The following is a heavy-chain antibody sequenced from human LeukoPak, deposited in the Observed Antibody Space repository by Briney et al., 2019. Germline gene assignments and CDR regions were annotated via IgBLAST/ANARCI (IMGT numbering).Heavy chain of an antibody. CDR2: IYYSGST. D-gene: IGHD3-22*01. J-gene: IGHJ4*02. CDR1: GGSVSSDSYY. Sequence: SETLSLTCTVSGGSVSSDSYYWSWIRQPPGKGLEWIGYIYYSGSTNYNPSLKSRVTISVDTSKNQFSLKLSSVTAADTAVYYCARRNYYDSSYLFDYWGQGTLVTVSS. V-gene: IGHV4-61*01. CDR3: ARRNYYDSSYLFDY.